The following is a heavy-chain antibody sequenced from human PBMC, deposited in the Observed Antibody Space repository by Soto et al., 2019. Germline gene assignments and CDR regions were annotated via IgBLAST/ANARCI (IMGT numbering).Heavy chain of an antibody. CDR3: AKWGGWYPYYYRLDV. D-gene: IGHD6-19*01. Sequence: PGGSLRLSCAASGFSFGGYAMSWVRQAPGKGLEWVSGISGSIDTGGSAYYADSVKGRFTISRDNSKNTLFLQMHSVRAEDTAVYYCAKWGGWYPYYYRLDVWGQGNTVTVSS. J-gene: IGHJ6*02. V-gene: IGHV3-23*01. CDR1: GFSFGGYA. CDR2: ISGSIDTGGSA.